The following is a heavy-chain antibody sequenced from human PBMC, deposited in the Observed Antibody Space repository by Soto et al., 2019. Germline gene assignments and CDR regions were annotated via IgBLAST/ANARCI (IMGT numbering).Heavy chain of an antibody. CDR3: ARDAYHGDLNCFDP. J-gene: IGHJ5*02. CDR1: GAFVSSSNYH. CDR2: IYYSGST. D-gene: IGHD3-16*01. Sequence: SETLSLTCSVAGAFVSSSNYHWSWIRQPPGKGLEWIGYIYYSGSTNYNPSLKSRVTISVDTSKNQFSLKLSSVTAADTAVYYCARDAYHGDLNCFDPWGQGTLVTVSS. V-gene: IGHV4-61*01.